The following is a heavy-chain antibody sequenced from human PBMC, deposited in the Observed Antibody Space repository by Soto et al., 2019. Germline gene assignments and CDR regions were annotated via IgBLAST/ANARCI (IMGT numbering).Heavy chain of an antibody. J-gene: IGHJ4*02. CDR3: ARRPDYYDSSGYYILDY. D-gene: IGHD3-22*01. Sequence: PSETLSLTCTVSGDSISSYYWSWIRQPPGKGLEWIGYIYYSGSTNYNPSLKSRVTISVDTSRNQFSPKLSSVTAADTAVYYCARRPDYYDSSGYYILDYWGQGTLVTVSS. CDR2: IYYSGST. V-gene: IGHV4-59*01. CDR1: GDSISSYY.